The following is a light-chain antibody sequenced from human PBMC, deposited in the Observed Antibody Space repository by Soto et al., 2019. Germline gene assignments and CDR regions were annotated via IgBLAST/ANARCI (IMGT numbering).Light chain of an antibody. CDR1: QSVRRY. V-gene: IGKV3-11*01. J-gene: IGKJ4*01. CDR2: EAS. Sequence: EIVLTQSPATLSLSPGERATLSCRASQSVRRYLAWYQQKPGQAPRLLIYEASNRATGIPSRFSGSGSGTDFTLTISSLEPEDFAVYYCQQRSDWPLTFGGGTKVELK. CDR3: QQRSDWPLT.